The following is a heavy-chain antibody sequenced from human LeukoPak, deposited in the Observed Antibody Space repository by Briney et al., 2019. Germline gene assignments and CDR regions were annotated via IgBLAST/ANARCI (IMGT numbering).Heavy chain of an antibody. CDR2: INHNGNVN. CDR1: GFTFSSYW. J-gene: IGHJ3*02. D-gene: IGHD1-26*01. V-gene: IGHV3-7*03. Sequence: GGSLRLSCAASGFTFSSYWMNWARQAPGKGLEWVASINHNGNVNYYVDSVKGRFTISRDNSKNTLYLQMNSLRAEDTAVYYCARDFSGRGDAFDIWGQGTMVTVSS. CDR3: ARDFSGRGDAFDI.